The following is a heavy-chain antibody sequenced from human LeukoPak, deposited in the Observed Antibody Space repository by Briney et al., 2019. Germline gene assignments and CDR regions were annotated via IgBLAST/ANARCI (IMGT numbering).Heavy chain of an antibody. CDR3: ARRWLHRKGFDY. Sequence: PSETLSLTCAVYGGSFSGYYWSWIRQPPGKGLEWIGEINHSVSTNYNPSLKSRGTISVDTSKNQFSLKLSSVTAADTAVYYCARRWLHRKGFDYWGQGTLVTVSS. D-gene: IGHD5-24*01. J-gene: IGHJ4*02. CDR1: GGSFSGYY. CDR2: INHSVST. V-gene: IGHV4-34*01.